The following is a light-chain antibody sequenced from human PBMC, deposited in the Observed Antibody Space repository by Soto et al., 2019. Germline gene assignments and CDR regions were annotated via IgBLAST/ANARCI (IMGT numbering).Light chain of an antibody. CDR2: DVS. CDR1: TSDVGAYDF. Sequence: QSVLTQPASVSGSPGQSVAISCTGTTSDVGAYDFVSWYQQHPGKAPKLIISDVSNRPSGVSSRFSGSKSGNTASLTISGLQADDEADYYCSSYTSSITVVFGGGTKLTVL. J-gene: IGLJ2*01. CDR3: SSYTSSITVV. V-gene: IGLV2-14*01.